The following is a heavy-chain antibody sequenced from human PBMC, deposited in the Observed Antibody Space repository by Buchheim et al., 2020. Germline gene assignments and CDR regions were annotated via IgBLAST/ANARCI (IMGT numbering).Heavy chain of an antibody. CDR2: INPNSGGT. D-gene: IGHD1-26*01. CDR1: GYTFTGYY. V-gene: IGHV1-2*04. CDR3: ARWAGGGRYYYGMDV. Sequence: QVQLVQSGAEVKKPGASVKVSCKASGYTFTGYYMHWVRQAPGQGLEWMGWINPNSGGTNYAQKFQGWVTMTRDTSISPASMELSRLRSDDTAVYYCARWAGGGRYYYGMDVWGQGTT. J-gene: IGHJ6*02.